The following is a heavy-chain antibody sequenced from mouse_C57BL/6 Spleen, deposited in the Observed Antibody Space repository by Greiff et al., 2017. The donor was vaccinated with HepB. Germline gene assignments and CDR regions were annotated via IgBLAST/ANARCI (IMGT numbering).Heavy chain of an antibody. V-gene: IGHV5-4*03. CDR2: ISDGGSYT. CDR3: ARSNGNVDY. Sequence: DVKLVESGGGLVKPGGSLKLSCAASGFTFSSYAMSWVRQTPEKRLEWVATISDGGSYTYYPDNVKGRFTISRDNAKNNLYLQMSHLKSEDTAMYYCARSNGNVDYWGQGTTLTVSS. D-gene: IGHD1-1*01. J-gene: IGHJ2*01. CDR1: GFTFSSYA.